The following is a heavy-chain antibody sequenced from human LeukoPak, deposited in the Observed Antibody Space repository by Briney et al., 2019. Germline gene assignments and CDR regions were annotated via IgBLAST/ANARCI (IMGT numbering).Heavy chain of an antibody. Sequence: GGPLRLSCAASGFTFDDYAMHWVRQAPGKGLEWVSLISGDGGSTYYADSVKGRFTISRDNSKNSLYLQMNSLRTEDTALYYCAREPRPDTAMVTPNGSYWGQGTLVTVSS. D-gene: IGHD5-18*01. CDR2: ISGDGGST. CDR3: AREPRPDTAMVTPNGSY. CDR1: GFTFDDYA. J-gene: IGHJ4*02. V-gene: IGHV3-43*02.